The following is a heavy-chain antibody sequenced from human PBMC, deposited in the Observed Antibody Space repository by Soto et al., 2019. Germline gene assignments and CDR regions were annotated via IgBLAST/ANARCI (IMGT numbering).Heavy chain of an antibody. CDR3: AREATVDLGWFDP. D-gene: IGHD4-4*01. J-gene: IGHJ5*02. Sequence: SETLSLTCAVSGYSISSGYYWGWIRQPPGKGLEWIGSIYHSGSTYYNPSLKSRVTISVDTSKNQFSLKLSSVTAADTAVYYCAREATVDLGWFDPWGQGTPVTVSS. V-gene: IGHV4-38-2*02. CDR2: IYHSGST. CDR1: GYSISSGYY.